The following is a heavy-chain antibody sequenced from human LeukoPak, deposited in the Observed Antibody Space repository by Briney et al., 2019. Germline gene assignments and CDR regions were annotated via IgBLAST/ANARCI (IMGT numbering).Heavy chain of an antibody. J-gene: IGHJ3*02. V-gene: IGHV1-2*02. CDR1: GYTFTDYY. CDR3: ARASGRYSDAFDI. D-gene: IGHD1-26*01. CDR2: INPNSGGT. Sequence: ASVKVSCKASGYTFTDYYMQWVRQAPGQGLECMGWINPNSGGTNYAQKFQGRVTMTRDTSISTAYMELSRLRSDDTALYYCARASGRYSDAFDIWGQGTMVTVSS.